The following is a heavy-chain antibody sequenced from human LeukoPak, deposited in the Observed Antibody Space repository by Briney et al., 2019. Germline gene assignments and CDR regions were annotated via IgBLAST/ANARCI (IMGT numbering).Heavy chain of an antibody. Sequence: PSETLSLTCTVSGGSISSYYWSWIRQPPGKGLEWIGYIYYSGSTNYNPSLKSRVTISVDTSKNQFSLKLSSVTAADTAVYYCARGYSGGSLNWFDPWGQGTLVTVSS. CDR2: IYYSGST. CDR1: GGSISSYY. J-gene: IGHJ5*02. D-gene: IGHD2-15*01. CDR3: ARGYSGGSLNWFDP. V-gene: IGHV4-59*01.